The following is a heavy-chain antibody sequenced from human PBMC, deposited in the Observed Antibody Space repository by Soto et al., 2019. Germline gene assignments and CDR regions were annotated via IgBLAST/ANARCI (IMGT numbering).Heavy chain of an antibody. J-gene: IGHJ4*02. CDR1: GFTVSNTW. D-gene: IGHD5-18*01. CDR3: ARAGSSRGLWLGPDY. Sequence: EVQLVESGGGLVKPGGSLRLSCAASGFTVSNTWMSWVRQAPGKGLEWVGRIKSKTDGGTTDYAAPVKGRFTISRDDSKNTLNLQMDSLRPEDTAVYYCARAGSSRGLWLGPDYWGQGTQVTVSS. V-gene: IGHV3-15*01. CDR2: IKSKTDGGTT.